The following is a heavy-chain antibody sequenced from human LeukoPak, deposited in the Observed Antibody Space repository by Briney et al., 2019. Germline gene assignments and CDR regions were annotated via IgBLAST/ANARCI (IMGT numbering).Heavy chain of an antibody. D-gene: IGHD6-13*01. V-gene: IGHV3-30-3*01. CDR2: ISYDGSNK. J-gene: IGHJ4*02. Sequence: GGSLRLSCAASGFTFSSYAMHWVRQAPGKGLEWVAVISYDGSNKYYADSVKGRFTISRDNSKNTLYLQMNSLRAEDTAVYYCARGIAAAGTGSDYWGQGTLVTVS. CDR1: GFTFSSYA. CDR3: ARGIAAAGTGSDY.